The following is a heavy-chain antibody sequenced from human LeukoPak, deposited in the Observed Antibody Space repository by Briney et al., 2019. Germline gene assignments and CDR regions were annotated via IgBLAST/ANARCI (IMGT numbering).Heavy chain of an antibody. V-gene: IGHV3-48*03. J-gene: IGHJ4*02. Sequence: PGGSLRLSCAASGFTFSNYEMNWVRQAPGKGLEWVSYISSSGSTKYYADSVKGRFTISRDNAKNSLNLQMNSLRAEDTAVYYCARRVRGYADYWGQGTLVTVSS. CDR3: ARRVRGYADY. CDR1: GFTFSNYE. CDR2: ISSSGSTK. D-gene: IGHD1-1*01.